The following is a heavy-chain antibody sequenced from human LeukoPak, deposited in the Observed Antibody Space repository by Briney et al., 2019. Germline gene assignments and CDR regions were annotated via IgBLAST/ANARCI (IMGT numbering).Heavy chain of an antibody. CDR1: GFSFSTYW. CDR3: ARLRVIDY. Sequence: PGGSLRLSCAASGFSFSTYWMSWVRQAPGKGLEWVANIKEDGSETYYVDSLRGRFTISRDNVKNSLYLQMNSLRAEDTAVYYCARLRVIDYWGQGTLATVSS. J-gene: IGHJ4*02. V-gene: IGHV3-7*01. CDR2: IKEDGSET. D-gene: IGHD2-21*01.